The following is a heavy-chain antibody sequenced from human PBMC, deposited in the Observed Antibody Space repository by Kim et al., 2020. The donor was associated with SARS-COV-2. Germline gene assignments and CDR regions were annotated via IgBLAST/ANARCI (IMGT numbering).Heavy chain of an antibody. D-gene: IGHD3-10*01. CDR1: GFTFSSYA. Sequence: GGSLRLSCAASGFTFSSYAMSWVRQAPGKGLEWVSAISGSGGSTYYADSVKGRFTISRDNSKNTLYLQMNSLRAEDTAVYYCAKDQYYGSGSYYTLDYWGQGTLVTVSS. J-gene: IGHJ4*02. V-gene: IGHV3-23*01. CDR2: ISGSGGST. CDR3: AKDQYYGSGSYYTLDY.